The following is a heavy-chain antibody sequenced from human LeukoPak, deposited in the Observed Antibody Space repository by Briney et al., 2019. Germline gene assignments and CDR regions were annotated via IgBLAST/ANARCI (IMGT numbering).Heavy chain of an antibody. J-gene: IGHJ4*02. D-gene: IGHD5-18*01. Sequence: PSETLSLTRAVSDYSISSGYYWGWIRQPPGKGLEWIGSIYHSGSTYYNPSLKSRVTISVDTSKNQFSLKLSSVTAADTAVYYCARVGYSYGPAGYWGQGTLVTVSS. CDR3: ARVGYSYGPAGY. V-gene: IGHV4-38-2*01. CDR1: DYSISSGYY. CDR2: IYHSGST.